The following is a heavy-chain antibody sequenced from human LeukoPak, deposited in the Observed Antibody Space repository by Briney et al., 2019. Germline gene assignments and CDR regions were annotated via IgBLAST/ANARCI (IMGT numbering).Heavy chain of an antibody. Sequence: GGSLRLSCAASGFTFSSYAMHWVRQAPGKGLEWVAVISYDGSNKYYADSVKGRFTISRDNSKNTLYLQMNSLRAENTALYYGRRHRAVPAAKTYSFASWGQGPLVTVSS. CDR2: ISYDGSNK. V-gene: IGHV3-30-3*01. CDR1: GFTFSSYA. CDR3: RRHRAVPAAKTYSFAS. J-gene: IGHJ4*02. D-gene: IGHD2-2*01.